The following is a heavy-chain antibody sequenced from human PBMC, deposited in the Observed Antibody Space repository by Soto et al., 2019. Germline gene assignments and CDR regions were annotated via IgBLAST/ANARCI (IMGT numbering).Heavy chain of an antibody. CDR1: GFTFSSYA. CDR2: ISYDGSNK. J-gene: IGHJ6*02. V-gene: IGHV3-30-3*01. Sequence: QVQLVESGGGVVQPGRSLRLYCAASGFTFSSYAMHWVRQAPGKGLEWVSVISYDGSNKCYAYYVKGRFTISRDNSNNKLYVQINRLRSEDTAVDYCAISTASLSIYGYYAVMDVWGQVTTGTVSS. D-gene: IGHD3-10*01. CDR3: AISTASLSIYGYYAVMDV.